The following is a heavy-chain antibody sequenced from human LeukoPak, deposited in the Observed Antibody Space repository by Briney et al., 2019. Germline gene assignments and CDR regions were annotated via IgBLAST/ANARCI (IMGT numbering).Heavy chain of an antibody. J-gene: IGHJ4*02. CDR3: AREGRGSSWYLGDY. Sequence: ASVKVSCKASGYTFTSYAMHWVRQAPGHRLEWMGWINAGNGNTKYSQEFQGRVTITRDTSASTAYMELSSLRSEDMAVYYCAREGRGSSWYLGDYWGQGTLVTVSS. CDR2: INAGNGNT. D-gene: IGHD6-13*01. V-gene: IGHV1-3*03. CDR1: GYTFTSYA.